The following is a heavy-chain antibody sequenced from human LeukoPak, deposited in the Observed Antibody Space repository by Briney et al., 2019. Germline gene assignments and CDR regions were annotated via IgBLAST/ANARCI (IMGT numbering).Heavy chain of an antibody. CDR1: GGSISRYK. D-gene: IGHD4-11*01. CDR2: IYYSGST. Sequence: SETMCSRCAGSGGSISRYKWSWIRQPPGKGLEWIGYIYYSGSTNYNTSLKIRDTITVDTSKKQFSRRVNSGTATNTAVYYCARGPTVRDMDVWGKGTTVTVSS. J-gene: IGHJ6*03. V-gene: IGHV4-59*01. CDR3: ARGPTVRDMDV.